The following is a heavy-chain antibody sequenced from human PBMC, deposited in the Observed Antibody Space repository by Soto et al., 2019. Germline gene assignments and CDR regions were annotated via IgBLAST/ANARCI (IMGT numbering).Heavy chain of an antibody. CDR1: GYTFTSYG. CDR3: ARDMTTVSTGHDAFDI. CDR2: ISAYNGNT. Sequence: GASVNVSCKASGYTFTSYGISWVRQAPGQGLEWMGWISAYNGNTNYAQKLQGRVTMTTDTSTSTAYMELRSLRSVDTAVYYCARDMTTVSTGHDAFDIWGQGTMVTVSS. V-gene: IGHV1-18*01. J-gene: IGHJ3*02. D-gene: IGHD4-17*01.